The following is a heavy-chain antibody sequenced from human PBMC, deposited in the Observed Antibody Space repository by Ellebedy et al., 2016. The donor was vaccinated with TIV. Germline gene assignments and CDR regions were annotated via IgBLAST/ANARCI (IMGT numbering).Heavy chain of an antibody. CDR2: IYSGGST. CDR1: GFTVSSNY. Sequence: GESLKISCAASGFTVSSNYMSWVRQAPGKGLEWVSVIYSGGSTYYADSVKGRFTISRDNSKNTLYLQMNSLRAEDTAVYYCARVRVAARPGPRGGYYFDYWGQGTLVTVSS. J-gene: IGHJ4*02. V-gene: IGHV3-53*01. D-gene: IGHD6-6*01. CDR3: ARVRVAARPGPRGGYYFDY.